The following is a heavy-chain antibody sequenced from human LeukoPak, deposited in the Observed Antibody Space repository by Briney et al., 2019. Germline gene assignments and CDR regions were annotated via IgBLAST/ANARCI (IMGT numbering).Heavy chain of an antibody. V-gene: IGHV4-38-2*01. CDR3: ARGSSGYEVDGPFDY. CDR1: GYSISSGYY. CDR2: IYHSGST. D-gene: IGHD5-12*01. Sequence: PSETLSLTCAVSGYSISSGYYWGWIRQPPGKGLEWIGSIYHSGSTYYNPSLKSRVTISVDTSKNQFSLKLSSVTAADTAVYYCARGSSGYEVDGPFDYCGQGTLVTVSS. J-gene: IGHJ4*02.